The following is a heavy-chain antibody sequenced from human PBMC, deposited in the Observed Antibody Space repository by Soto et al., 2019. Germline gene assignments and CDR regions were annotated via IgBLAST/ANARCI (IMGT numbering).Heavy chain of an antibody. CDR3: ARRYGGSIDY. J-gene: IGHJ4*02. CDR1: GGSISSYY. D-gene: IGHD2-15*01. CDR2: IYYSGST. V-gene: IGHV4-59*08. Sequence: QVQLQESGPGLVKPSETLSLTCTVSGGSISSYYWSWIRQPPGKGLEWIGYIYYSGSTNYNPSLKRRVNISVDTSKNQFSLKLSSVTAADTAVYYCARRYGGSIDYWGQGTLVTVSS.